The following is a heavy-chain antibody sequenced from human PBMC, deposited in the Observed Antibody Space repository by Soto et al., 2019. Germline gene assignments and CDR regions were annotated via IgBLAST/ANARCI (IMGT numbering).Heavy chain of an antibody. J-gene: IGHJ4*02. CDR1: GFTFSHAW. CDR3: MDTNMDATWDY. Sequence: EVLLVESGGGFVKPGGSLILSCAGSGFTFSHAWMNWVRQAPGKGLEWVGRIKSETDGGTKEYAAPVEGRFTISRDDAKNSRYLQMNSLKSEDTAVYDCMDTNMDATWDYWGRGTLVTVSS. D-gene: IGHD5-18*01. V-gene: IGHV3-15*07. CDR2: IKSETDGGTK.